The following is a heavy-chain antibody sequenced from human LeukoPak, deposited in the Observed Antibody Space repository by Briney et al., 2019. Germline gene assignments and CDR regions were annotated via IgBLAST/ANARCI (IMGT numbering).Heavy chain of an antibody. CDR2: MNTNSGNT. Sequence: ASVKVSCKASGYTFTSYDINWVRRATGQGLEWMGWMNTNSGNTGHAQKFQGRLTMTRDTSTNTAYMELSSLRSEGTAVYYCARGGDIAVVPAAMVGPWGQGTLVTVSS. CDR1: GYTFTSYD. V-gene: IGHV1-8*01. CDR3: ARGGDIAVVPAAMVGP. J-gene: IGHJ5*02. D-gene: IGHD2-2*01.